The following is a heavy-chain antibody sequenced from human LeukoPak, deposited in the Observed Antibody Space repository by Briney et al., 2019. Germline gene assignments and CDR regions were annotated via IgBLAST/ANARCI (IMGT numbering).Heavy chain of an antibody. CDR3: AREIPAATVLFDR. CDR1: GFTFSSYG. D-gene: IGHD6-25*01. Sequence: PGGSLRLSCAASGFTFSSYGMSWVRQAPGKGLEWVSAISGSGGSTYYADSVKGRFTISRDNAKNSLYLQVNSLTAEDTAVYYCAREIPAATVLFDRWGQGTLVTVSS. CDR2: ISGSGGST. J-gene: IGHJ5*02. V-gene: IGHV3-23*01.